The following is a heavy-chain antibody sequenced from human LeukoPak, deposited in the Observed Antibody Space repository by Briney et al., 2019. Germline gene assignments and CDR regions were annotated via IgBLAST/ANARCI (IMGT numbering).Heavy chain of an antibody. CDR3: ARDYYYGSGSEGADDAFDI. Sequence: SETLSLTCTVSGGSISSYYWSWIRQPPGKGLERIGYIYYSGSTNYNPSLKSRVTITVDTSKNQFSLKLSSVTAADTAVYYCARDYYYGSGSEGADDAFDIWGQGTMVTVSS. CDR1: GGSISSYY. J-gene: IGHJ3*02. V-gene: IGHV4-59*01. D-gene: IGHD3-10*01. CDR2: IYYSGST.